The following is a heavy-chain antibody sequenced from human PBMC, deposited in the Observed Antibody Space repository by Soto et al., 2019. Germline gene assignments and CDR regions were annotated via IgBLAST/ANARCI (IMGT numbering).Heavy chain of an antibody. V-gene: IGHV2-5*02. CDR3: AHRVLRTVFGLVTTTAIYFDS. J-gene: IGHJ4*02. Sequence: QITLNESGPTVVRPTETLTLTCRFSGFSLTTSGVGVGWIRQSPGKAPEWLALIYWDDDKRYSASLKSRLTITKDTCKNQVVLTVSDLDPTDTATYYCAHRVLRTVFGLVTTTAIYFDSWGQGTPVTVSS. CDR1: GFSLTTSGVG. D-gene: IGHD3-3*01. CDR2: IYWDDDK.